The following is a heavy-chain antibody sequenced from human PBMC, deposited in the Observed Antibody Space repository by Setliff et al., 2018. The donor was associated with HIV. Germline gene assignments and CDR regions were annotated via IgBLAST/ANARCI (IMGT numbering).Heavy chain of an antibody. CDR3: ARDRRITIFGVVSVVPSKRTKTRSAFDY. D-gene: IGHD3-3*01. V-gene: IGHV1-8*02. CDR2: MNPNSGNT. Sequence: ASVKVSCKASGYTFTSYDINWVRQATGQGLEWMGWMNPNSGNTGYAQKLQGRVTMTTDTSTSTAYMELRSLRSDDTAVYYCARDRRITIFGVVSVVPSKRTKTRSAFDYWGQGTLVTVSS. J-gene: IGHJ4*02. CDR1: GYTFTSYD.